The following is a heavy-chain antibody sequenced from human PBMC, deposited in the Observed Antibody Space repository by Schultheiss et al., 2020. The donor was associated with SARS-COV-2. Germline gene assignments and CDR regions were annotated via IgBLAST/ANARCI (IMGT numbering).Heavy chain of an antibody. CDR3: ARVSRKWGFGVAHDY. CDR1: GFTFSSYG. CDR2: IWYDGSNK. D-gene: IGHD3-3*01. J-gene: IGHJ4*02. V-gene: IGHV3-33*01. Sequence: GGSLRLSCAASGFTFSSYGMHWVRQAPGKGLEWVAVIWYDGSNKYYADSVKGRFTISRDNSKNTLYVQMNSLRAEDTAVYYCARVSRKWGFGVAHDYWGQGTLVTVSS.